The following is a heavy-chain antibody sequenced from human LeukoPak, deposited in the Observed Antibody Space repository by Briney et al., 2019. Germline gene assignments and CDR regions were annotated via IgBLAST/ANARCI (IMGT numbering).Heavy chain of an antibody. J-gene: IGHJ4*02. CDR1: GFTFSDYY. CDR2: ISTSGSST. V-gene: IGHV3-11*04. Sequence: KPGGSLRLSCAASGFTFSDYYMTWIRRGPGKGLDWVSYISTSGSSTYYADSVEGRFTISRDNAKNSLYLQMNSLRPEDTALYYCARDSGGGYFDFWGQGTLVTVSS. CDR3: ARDSGGGYFDF. D-gene: IGHD6-25*01.